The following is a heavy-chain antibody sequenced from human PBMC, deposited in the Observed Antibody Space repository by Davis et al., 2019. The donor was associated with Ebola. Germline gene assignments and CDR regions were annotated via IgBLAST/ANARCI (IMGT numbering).Heavy chain of an antibody. CDR1: GGSFSGYY. CDR2: INHSGST. Sequence: MPGGSLRLSCAVYGGSFSGYYWSWIRQPPGKGLEWIGEINHSGSTNYNPSLKSRVTISVDTSKNQFSLKLSSVTAADTAVYYCARHWFYDFWSGYYTTRNGMDVWGQGTTVTVSS. D-gene: IGHD3-3*01. CDR3: ARHWFYDFWSGYYTTRNGMDV. J-gene: IGHJ6*02. V-gene: IGHV4-34*01.